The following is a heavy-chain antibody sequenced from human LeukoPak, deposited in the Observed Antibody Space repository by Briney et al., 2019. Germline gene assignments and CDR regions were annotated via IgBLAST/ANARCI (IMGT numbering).Heavy chain of an antibody. CDR3: AKDPNGDYVGAFDG. J-gene: IGHJ3*01. V-gene: IGHV3-23*01. Sequence: PGGSLRLSCAPSGFTINIYAMTWVRQAPGKGLGWVSSITVNGGGISYADSVKGRFTISRDNSKNTLYLQMSSLRAEDTAVYYCAKDPNGDYVGAFDGWDQGTRVTVSS. CDR2: ITVNGGGI. CDR1: GFTINIYA. D-gene: IGHD4-17*01.